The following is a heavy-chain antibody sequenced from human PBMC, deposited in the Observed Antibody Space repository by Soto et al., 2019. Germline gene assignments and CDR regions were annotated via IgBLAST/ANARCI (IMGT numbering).Heavy chain of an antibody. CDR2: IRSKANSYAT. J-gene: IGHJ3*02. CDR1: GFTFSGSA. Sequence: GESLKISCAASGFTFSGSAMHWVRQASGKGLEWVGRIRSKANSYATAYAASVKGSVTISRDDSKNTAYLQRNSLKAEDTAVYYCTRRRSSGYDLDAVDIWGQGTMVTVSS. CDR3: TRRRSSGYDLDAVDI. V-gene: IGHV3-73*01. D-gene: IGHD5-12*01.